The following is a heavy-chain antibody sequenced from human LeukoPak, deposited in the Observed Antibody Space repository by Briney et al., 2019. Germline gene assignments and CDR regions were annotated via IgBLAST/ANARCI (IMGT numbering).Heavy chain of an antibody. CDR2: MKEDGREI. V-gene: IGHV3-7*01. CDR1: GLTFNNYW. CDR3: AASFDF. J-gene: IGHJ4*02. Sequence: GGSLRLSCVVSGLTFNNYWMTWVRQAPGKGLEWVANMKEDGREIYYADSVKGRFTISRDNTKSSLYLQMDGLRAEDTAVYYCAASFDFWGQGTLVSLSS.